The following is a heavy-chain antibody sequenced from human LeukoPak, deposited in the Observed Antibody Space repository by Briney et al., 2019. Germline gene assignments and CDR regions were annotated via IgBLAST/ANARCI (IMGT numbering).Heavy chain of an antibody. V-gene: IGHV4-61*02. J-gene: IGHJ4*02. CDR3: ARDVTVSGWFDY. D-gene: IGHD6-19*01. CDR2: IYTSGST. Sequence: SETLSLTCTVSGGSISSGSYYWSWIRQPAGKGLEWIGRIYTSGSTNYNPPLKSRVTISVDTSKNQFSLKLSSVTAADTAVYYCARDVTVSGWFDYWGQGTLVTVSS. CDR1: GGSISSGSYY.